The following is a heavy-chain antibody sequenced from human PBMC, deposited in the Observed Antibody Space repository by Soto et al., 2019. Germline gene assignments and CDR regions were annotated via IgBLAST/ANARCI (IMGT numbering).Heavy chain of an antibody. D-gene: IGHD4-17*01. Sequence: SVKVSCKSFGFTSSRSGVQWVRQARGQRREWIGWVVVGSGYTNYAQNFQERVTFTTDMPTTTVYMEVSSLRSDDTGVYSCTATTVTTPDYHYGPDVWGRGTTVTVSS. V-gene: IGHV1-58*01. CDR2: VVVGSGYT. CDR1: GFTSSRSG. CDR3: TATTVTTPDYHYGPDV. J-gene: IGHJ6*02.